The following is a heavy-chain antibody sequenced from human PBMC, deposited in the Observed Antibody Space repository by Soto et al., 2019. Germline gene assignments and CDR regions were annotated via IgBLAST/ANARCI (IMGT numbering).Heavy chain of an antibody. V-gene: IGHV1-18*01. CDR1: GYGFTTYG. J-gene: IGHJ4*02. D-gene: IGHD6-6*01. CDR3: AGGRDGDY. Sequence: QVHLVQSGAEVKKPGASVKVSCKGSGYGFTTYGITWVRQAPGQGLEWMAWISGHNGHTNYAQKLQGRVTVTRDTSTSTAYMELRSLRSDDTAVYYWAGGRDGDYWGQGALFTVSS. CDR2: ISGHNGHT.